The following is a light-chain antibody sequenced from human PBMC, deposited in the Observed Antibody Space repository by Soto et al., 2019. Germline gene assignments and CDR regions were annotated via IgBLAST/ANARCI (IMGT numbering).Light chain of an antibody. CDR2: WAS. V-gene: IGKV4-1*01. CDR1: QSVLFSSNNKNY. J-gene: IGKJ2*01. CDR3: QQYYGVPYT. Sequence: DIVMTQSPASLAVSLGERATINCKSSQSVLFSSNNKNYLAWYQQKPGQPPKLLIYWASTRESGVPDRVSGSGSGTDFTLTISSLQAEDVAVYYCQQYYGVPYTFGQGTKLEIK.